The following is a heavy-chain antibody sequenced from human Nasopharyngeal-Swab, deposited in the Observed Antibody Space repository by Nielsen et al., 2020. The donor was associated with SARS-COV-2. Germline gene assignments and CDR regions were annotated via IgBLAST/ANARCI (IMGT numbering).Heavy chain of an antibody. CDR1: GGSISSADYS. V-gene: IGHV4-30-2*01. D-gene: IGHD3-10*01. Sequence: SETLSLTFVVSGGSISSADYSWNWIWQPPGRGLEWIGNIYHSWSTSYNPSLKSRVTISVDRSKSHFSLKMTSVTAADTAVYFCARGKDFGEYYFDYWGQGTLVTVSS. CDR2: IYHSWST. J-gene: IGHJ4*02. CDR3: ARGKDFGEYYFDY.